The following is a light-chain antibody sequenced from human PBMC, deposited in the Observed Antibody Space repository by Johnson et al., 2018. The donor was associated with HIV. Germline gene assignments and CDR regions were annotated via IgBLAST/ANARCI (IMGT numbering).Light chain of an antibody. CDR2: ETY. CDR3: ATCDHSLRV. V-gene: IGLV1-51*02. J-gene: IGLJ1*01. Sequence: QSVLTQPPSVSAASGQKVTISCSGSSSNIGNNYVSWFPQLPGTAPKLLIYETYKRPSGIPDRFSGSKSGTSATLGITGLQTGDEADYYCATCDHSLRVFGTGTKVTVL. CDR1: SSNIGNNY.